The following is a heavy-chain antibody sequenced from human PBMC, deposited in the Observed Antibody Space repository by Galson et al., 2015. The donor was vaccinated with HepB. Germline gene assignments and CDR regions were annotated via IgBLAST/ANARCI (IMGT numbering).Heavy chain of an antibody. CDR2: INPNSGGT. CDR1: GYTFTGYY. Sequence: SVKVSCKASGYTFTGYYMHWVRQAPGQGLEWMGWINPNSGGTNYAQKFQGWVTMTRDTSISTAYMELSRLRSDDTAVYYCARGTAAAAATWDYGMDVWGQGTTVTVSS. D-gene: IGHD6-13*01. J-gene: IGHJ6*02. CDR3: ARGTAAAAATWDYGMDV. V-gene: IGHV1-2*04.